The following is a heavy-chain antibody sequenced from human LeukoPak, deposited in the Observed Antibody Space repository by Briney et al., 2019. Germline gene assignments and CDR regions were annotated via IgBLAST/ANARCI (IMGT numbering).Heavy chain of an antibody. CDR1: GGSISSYY. CDR2: IYYSGST. V-gene: IGHV4-59*01. D-gene: IGHD3-22*01. J-gene: IGHJ3*02. CDR3: ARDLSRDSSGYDAFDI. Sequence: SETLSLTCTVSGGSISSYYWSWIRQPPGKGLEWIGYIYYSGSTNYNPSLKSRVTISVDTSKNQFSLKLSSVTAADTAVYYCARDLSRDSSGYDAFDIWGQGTMVTVSS.